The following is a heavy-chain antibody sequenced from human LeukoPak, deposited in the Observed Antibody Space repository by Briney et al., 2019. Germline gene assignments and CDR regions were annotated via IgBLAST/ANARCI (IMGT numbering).Heavy chain of an antibody. CDR1: GFTFSSSS. J-gene: IGHJ4*02. CDR3: AGVQTPYYYDSSGYWGDY. CDR2: IRYDGSNK. D-gene: IGHD3-22*01. Sequence: GGSLRLSCAASGFTFSSSSMSWVRQAPGKGLEWVAFIRYDGSNKYYADSVKGRFTISRDNSKNTLYLQMNSLRAEDTAVYYCAGVQTPYYYDSSGYWGDYWGQGTLVTVSS. V-gene: IGHV3-30*04.